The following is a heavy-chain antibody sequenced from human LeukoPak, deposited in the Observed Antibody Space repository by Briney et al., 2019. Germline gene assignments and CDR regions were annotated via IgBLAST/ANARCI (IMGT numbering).Heavy chain of an antibody. CDR1: GFTFSSYW. V-gene: IGHV3-7*01. Sequence: PGGSLRLSCAASGFTFSSYWMSWVRQAPGKGLEWVANIKQDGNEKYYMGSVRGRFTISRDNAKNSLYLQMSSLEVEDTAVYYCARIRLGSLRAFDYWGQGTLVTVSS. CDR2: IKQDGNEK. D-gene: IGHD1-26*01. CDR3: ARIRLGSLRAFDY. J-gene: IGHJ4*02.